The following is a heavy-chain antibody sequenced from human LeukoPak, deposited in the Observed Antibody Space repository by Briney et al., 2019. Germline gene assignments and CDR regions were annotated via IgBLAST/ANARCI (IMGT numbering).Heavy chain of an antibody. CDR3: ARGLKLGATPIDYHFDY. D-gene: IGHD1-26*01. J-gene: IGHJ4*02. Sequence: ASVKVSCKASGYTFTNYDINWVRQATGQGLEWMGWMNPNSGNTGYAQKFQGRVTMTRNTSISTAYMELSSLRSVDTVVYYCARGLKLGATPIDYHFDYWGQGTLVTVSS. CDR1: GYTFTNYD. CDR2: MNPNSGNT. V-gene: IGHV1-8*01.